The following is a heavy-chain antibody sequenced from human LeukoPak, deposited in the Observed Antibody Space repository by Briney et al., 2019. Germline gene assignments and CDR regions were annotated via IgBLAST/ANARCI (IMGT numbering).Heavy chain of an antibody. CDR3: ARQYTSGWSYFDN. J-gene: IGHJ4*02. D-gene: IGHD6-19*01. Sequence: SETLSLTCSVSGASISRSNYYWAWIRQPPGKGLEWIGSIYYNGATYYNPSLESRVTISIDTPKNQFSLQLTSLTAADTAVYYCARQYTSGWSYFDNWGQGFLVTVSS. CDR2: IYYNGAT. V-gene: IGHV4-39*01. CDR1: GASISRSNYY.